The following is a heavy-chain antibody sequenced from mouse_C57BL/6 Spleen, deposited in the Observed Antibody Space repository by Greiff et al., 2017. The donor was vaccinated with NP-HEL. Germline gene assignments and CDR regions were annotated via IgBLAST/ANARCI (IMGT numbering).Heavy chain of an antibody. CDR3: ARCDYDGGAWFAY. D-gene: IGHD2-4*01. V-gene: IGHV8-8*01. Sequence: QVTLKVCGPGILQPSQTLSLTCSFSGFSLSTFGMGVGWIRQPSGKGLEWLAHIWWDDDKYYNPALKSRLTSSKDTSKNQVFLKIANVDTADTATYYCARCDYDGGAWFAYWGQGTLVTVSA. CDR2: IWWDDDK. CDR1: GFSLSTFGMG. J-gene: IGHJ3*01.